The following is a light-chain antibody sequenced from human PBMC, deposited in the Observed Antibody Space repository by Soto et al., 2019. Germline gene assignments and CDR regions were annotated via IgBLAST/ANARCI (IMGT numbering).Light chain of an antibody. J-gene: IGKJ5*01. CDR2: GAS. Sequence: DIQMTQSPSVLSASVGDRVTITCRASQSIGKHLNWYQQKPGKAPKFLIYGASTLQSGVPSRFTGSGSGTDFTLTVNSLQAEDFATYHCQQGYSSPATFGQGTRLEIK. V-gene: IGKV1-39*01. CDR3: QQGYSSPAT. CDR1: QSIGKH.